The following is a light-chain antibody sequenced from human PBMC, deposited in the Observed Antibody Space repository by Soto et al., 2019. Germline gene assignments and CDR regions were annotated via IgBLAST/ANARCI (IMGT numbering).Light chain of an antibody. J-gene: IGKJ1*01. CDR2: KAS. V-gene: IGKV1-5*03. CDR3: QQYGSYSPWT. CDR1: QSIGSW. Sequence: DIQMTQSPSTLSASVGDRVTITCRASQSIGSWLAWYQQKPGKAPKLLIYKASSLESGVPSGFSGSGSGTEFTLTISSLQPDDFASYYCQQYGSYSPWTFGQGTKVEIK.